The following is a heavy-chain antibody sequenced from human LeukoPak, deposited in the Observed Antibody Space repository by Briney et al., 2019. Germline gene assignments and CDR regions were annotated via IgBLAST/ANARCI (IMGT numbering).Heavy chain of an antibody. CDR3: ARDFQGYYYYGMDV. CDR1: GYTFTSYY. Sequence: ASVKVSCKASGYTFTSYYMHWVRQAPGQGLEWMGIINPSAGSTTYAQKFQGRVTMTRDTSTSTVYMGLSSLRSEDTAVYYCARDFQGYYYYGMDVWGQGTTVTVS. CDR2: INPSAGST. J-gene: IGHJ6*02. V-gene: IGHV1-46*01.